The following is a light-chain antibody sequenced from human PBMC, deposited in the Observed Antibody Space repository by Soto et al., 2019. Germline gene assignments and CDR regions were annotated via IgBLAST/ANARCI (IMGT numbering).Light chain of an antibody. CDR3: QKYGSSPPIT. V-gene: IGKV3-20*01. Sequence: EIVLTQSPGTLSLSPGERATLSCRASQSVSNNYLAWYQQKPGQAPRLLIYGASTRATGIPDRFSGSGSGADFTLTISSLEPEDFAVYYCQKYGSSPPITFGQGTRLENK. J-gene: IGKJ5*01. CDR2: GAS. CDR1: QSVSNNY.